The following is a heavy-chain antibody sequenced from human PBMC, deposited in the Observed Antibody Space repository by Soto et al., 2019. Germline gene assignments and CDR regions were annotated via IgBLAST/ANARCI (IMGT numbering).Heavy chain of an antibody. CDR3: ARDWVVRCSGYYMAEYFQH. CDR2: ISYDGSNK. D-gene: IGHD3-22*01. J-gene: IGHJ1*01. Sequence: QVQLVESGGGVVQPGRSLRLSCAASGFTFSSYAMHWVRQAPGKGLEWVAVISYDGSNKYYADSVKGRFTISRDNSKNTLYLQMNSLRAEDTAVYYCARDWVVRCSGYYMAEYFQHWGQGTLVTVSS. CDR1: GFTFSSYA. V-gene: IGHV3-30-3*01.